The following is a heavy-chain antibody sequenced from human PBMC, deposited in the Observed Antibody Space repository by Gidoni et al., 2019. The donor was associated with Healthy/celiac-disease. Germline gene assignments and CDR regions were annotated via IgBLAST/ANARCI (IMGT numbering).Heavy chain of an antibody. Sequence: QVQLQQWGAGLLMPSETLSLTCAVYGGSFSGYYWSWIRQPPGKGLEWIGEINHSGSTNYNPSLKSRVTISVDTSKNQFSLKLSSVTAADTAVYYCARGPLAVAGMGYWGQGTLVTVSS. CDR3: ARGPLAVAGMGY. CDR2: INHSGST. J-gene: IGHJ4*02. D-gene: IGHD6-19*01. V-gene: IGHV4-34*01. CDR1: GGSFSGYY.